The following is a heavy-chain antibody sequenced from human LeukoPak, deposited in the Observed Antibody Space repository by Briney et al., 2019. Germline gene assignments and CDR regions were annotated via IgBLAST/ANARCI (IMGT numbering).Heavy chain of an antibody. CDR1: GFTFSSYA. J-gene: IGHJ3*02. Sequence: GGSLRLSCAASGFTFSSYAMSWVRQAPGKGLEWVSTTTGPGSSIYYADSVKGRFTISRDNSKNTLYLQLNSLRADDAAVYYCARDLRVERAFDIWGQGTMVTVSS. V-gene: IGHV3-23*01. CDR3: ARDLRVERAFDI. CDR2: TTGPGSSI.